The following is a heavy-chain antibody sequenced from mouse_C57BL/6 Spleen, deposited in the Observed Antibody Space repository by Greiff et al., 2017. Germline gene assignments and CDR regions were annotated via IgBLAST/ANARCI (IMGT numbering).Heavy chain of an antibody. D-gene: IGHD2-4*01. Sequence: VQLQQSGPELVKPGASVKMSCKASGYTFTDYYMHWVKQKPGKGLEWIGEIYPGSGNTYYNEKFKGKATLTADTSSSTAYMQLSSLTSEDSAVYFCARDDYDKAYWGQGTLGTVSA. CDR1: YTFTDYYM. J-gene: IGHJ3*01. CDR3: RDDYDKAY. CDR2: YPGSGNTY. V-gene: IGHV1-83*01.